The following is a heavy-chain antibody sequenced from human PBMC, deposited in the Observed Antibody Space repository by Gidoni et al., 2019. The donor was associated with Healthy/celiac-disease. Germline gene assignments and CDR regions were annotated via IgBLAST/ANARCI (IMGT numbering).Heavy chain of an antibody. Sequence: QVQLVQSGAEVKKPGASVKVSCKASGYTFTSYYMLWVRQAPGQGLEWMGIINPSGAGTSYAQKFQGRVTMTRDTSTSTVYMELSSLRSEDTAVYYCARANYEYVWGQNPGDYWGQGTLVTVSS. D-gene: IGHD3-16*01. CDR2: INPSGAGT. CDR3: ARANYEYVWGQNPGDY. V-gene: IGHV1-46*03. J-gene: IGHJ4*02. CDR1: GYTFTSYY.